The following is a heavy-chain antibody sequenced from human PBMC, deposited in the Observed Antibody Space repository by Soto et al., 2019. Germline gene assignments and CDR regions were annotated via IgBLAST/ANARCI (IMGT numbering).Heavy chain of an antibody. V-gene: IGHV3-48*01. CDR2: ISSSSSTI. CDR1: GFTFSSYS. CDR3: ASKPKVDDY. J-gene: IGHJ4*02. Sequence: EVQLVESGGGLVQPGGSLRLSCAASGFTFSSYSMNWVRQAPGKGLEWVSYISSSSSTIYYADSVKGRFTISRDNAKNSLYLQMNSLRAEDTAVYYCASKPKVDDYWGQGTLVTVSS.